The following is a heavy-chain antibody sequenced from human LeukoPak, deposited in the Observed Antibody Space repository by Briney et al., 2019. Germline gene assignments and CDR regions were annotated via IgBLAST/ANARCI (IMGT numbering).Heavy chain of an antibody. CDR2: IYTRGST. J-gene: IGHJ4*02. Sequence: PSETLSLTCTVSGGSISSYYWGWIRQPAGKGLEWIGRIYTRGSTNYNASLKSRVSMSVDTSKNQFSRKLSSVTAADTAVFYCARENSGSYREFDYWGQGTLVTVSS. CDR3: ARENSGSYREFDY. V-gene: IGHV4-4*07. CDR1: GGSISSYY. D-gene: IGHD1-26*01.